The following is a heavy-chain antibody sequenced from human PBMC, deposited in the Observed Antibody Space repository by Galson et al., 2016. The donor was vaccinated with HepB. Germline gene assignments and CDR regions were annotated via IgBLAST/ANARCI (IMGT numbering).Heavy chain of an antibody. CDR1: GFAFGSHW. D-gene: IGHD4-23*01. Sequence: SLRLSCAASGFAFGSHWMHWVRQVPGKGLPWVPRINSDGTISNYADSVKGRFTISRDNAKHTLYLQMDSLRVDDTAIYYCGRDHSVVLTTAYNWFDPWGQGTLVTVSS. CDR2: INSDGTIS. V-gene: IGHV3-74*01. CDR3: GRDHSVVLTTAYNWFDP. J-gene: IGHJ5*02.